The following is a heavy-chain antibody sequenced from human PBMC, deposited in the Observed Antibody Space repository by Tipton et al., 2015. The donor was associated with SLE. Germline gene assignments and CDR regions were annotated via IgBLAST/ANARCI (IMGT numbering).Heavy chain of an antibody. CDR3: ARGPGGELSGEYFQH. CDR2: IYYSGST. Sequence: TLSLTCTVSGGSISSSSYYWGWIRQPPGKGLEWIGSIYYSGSTYYNPSLKSRVTISVDTSKNQFSLKLSSVTAADTAVYYCARGPGGELSGEYFQHWGQGTLVTVSS. V-gene: IGHV4-39*07. CDR1: GGSISSSSYY. J-gene: IGHJ1*01. D-gene: IGHD3-16*02.